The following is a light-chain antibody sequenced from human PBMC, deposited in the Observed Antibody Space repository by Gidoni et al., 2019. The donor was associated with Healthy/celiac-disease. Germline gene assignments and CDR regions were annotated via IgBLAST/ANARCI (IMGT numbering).Light chain of an antibody. J-gene: IGLJ2*01. CDR1: NIVSKS. Sequence: SYVLPQPPSVSVPPGQTARITCVENNIVSKSVHWYQQNPGQAPVLVVYDDSDRPSWIPERFSGSNSGNTATLTISRVEAGDEADYYCQVWDSSSDHVVFGGGTKLTVL. CDR3: QVWDSSSDHVV. V-gene: IGLV3-21*02. CDR2: DDS.